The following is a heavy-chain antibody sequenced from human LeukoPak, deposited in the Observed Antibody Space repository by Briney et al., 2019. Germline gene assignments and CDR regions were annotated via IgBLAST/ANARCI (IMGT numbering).Heavy chain of an antibody. D-gene: IGHD6-19*01. V-gene: IGHV3-66*01. CDR1: GFTVSSNY. Sequence: PGGSLRLSCAASGFTVSSNYMSWVRQAPGKGLEWVSVIYSGGSTYYADSVKGRFTISRDNSKNTLYLQMNSLRAENTAVYYCAREVAVAADLRSDAFDIWGQGTMVTVSS. J-gene: IGHJ3*02. CDR3: AREVAVAADLRSDAFDI. CDR2: IYSGGST.